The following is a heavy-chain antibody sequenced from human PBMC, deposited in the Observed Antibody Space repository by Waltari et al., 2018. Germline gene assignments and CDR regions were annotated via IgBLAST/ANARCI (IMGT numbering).Heavy chain of an antibody. CDR3: AKHQLLQAYYYSMDV. J-gene: IGHJ6*03. CDR2: ITSDGSGT. D-gene: IGHD2-2*01. Sequence: EVQLVESGGELVQPGGSLRLSCAASGFNFRNYGMNWVRQAPGKGLEVVSSITSDGSGTYYADTVKGRFTTSRDNSNNTVFLQMNSLRVEDTALYYCAKHQLLQAYYYSMDVWGKGTTVTVSS. CDR1: GFNFRNYG. V-gene: IGHV3-23*04.